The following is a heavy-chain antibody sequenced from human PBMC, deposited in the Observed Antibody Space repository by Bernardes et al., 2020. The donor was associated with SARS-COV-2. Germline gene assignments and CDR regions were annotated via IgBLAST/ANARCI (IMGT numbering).Heavy chain of an antibody. V-gene: IGHV5-10-1*01. CDR3: ARLGNPYYDFWSGDSKGALPFDP. J-gene: IGHJ5*02. Sequence: GESLKISCKGSGYTFTTYWITWVRQVPGKGLEWMGRIDPSDSYTNYSPSFQGRVTISADKSINTAYLLWSSLKASDTAMYYCARLGNPYYDFWSGDSKGALPFDPWGQGTLVTVSS. CDR2: IDPSDSYT. CDR1: GYTFTTYW. D-gene: IGHD3-3*01.